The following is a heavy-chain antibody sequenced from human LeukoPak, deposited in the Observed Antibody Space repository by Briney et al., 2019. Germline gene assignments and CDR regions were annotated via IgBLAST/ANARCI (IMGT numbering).Heavy chain of an antibody. V-gene: IGHV3-7*01. CDR1: GFSFTTYW. Sequence: GGSLRLSCAASGFSFTTYWMGWVRQAPGKGLEWVANINQDESSQYYVDAVRGRFTISRDNAKNSLNLQMNSLRAEDTAVYYCAKDPSAERGYYYYYMDVWGKGTTVTISS. J-gene: IGHJ6*03. CDR2: INQDESSQ. CDR3: AKDPSAERGYYYYYMDV. D-gene: IGHD5-24*01.